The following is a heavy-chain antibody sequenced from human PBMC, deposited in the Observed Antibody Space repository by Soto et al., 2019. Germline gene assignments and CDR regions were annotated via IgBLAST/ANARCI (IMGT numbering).Heavy chain of an antibody. CDR3: ARDIQSVGPRANDAFDV. Sequence: QVQLVQSGAELKKPGASVNISCTASGFTFSDNRINWVRQVPGQGREWMGWLNPDTGNTRYSETFQGRVTISRHPSASIAYLELSGLENEDTALYFCARDIQSVGPRANDAFDVWGQGNMITVSS. CDR1: GFTFSDNR. V-gene: IGHV1-3*01. CDR2: LNPDTGNT. J-gene: IGHJ3*01. D-gene: IGHD5-18*01.